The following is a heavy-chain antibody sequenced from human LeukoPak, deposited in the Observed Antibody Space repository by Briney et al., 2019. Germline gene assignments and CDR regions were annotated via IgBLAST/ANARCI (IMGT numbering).Heavy chain of an antibody. CDR2: IDTSDSYT. CDR3: ARRGKVATRGRGYYGRDA. Sequence: GESLLISCKGSGYSFISYWTSRVRQQPGKGRVWMGRIDTSDSYTNYSPSFLGHVTISADKSISTAYLQWSSLKASDTAMYYCARRGKVATRGRGYYGRDAWGKGTTVSVSS. J-gene: IGHJ6*04. D-gene: IGHD5-12*01. V-gene: IGHV5-10-1*01. CDR1: GYSFISYW.